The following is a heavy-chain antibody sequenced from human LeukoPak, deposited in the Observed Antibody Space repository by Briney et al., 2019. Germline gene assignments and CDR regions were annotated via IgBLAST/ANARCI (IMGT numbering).Heavy chain of an antibody. CDR2: IYYSGST. J-gene: IGHJ4*02. V-gene: IGHV4-59*01. Sequence: SETLSLTCTVSGGPIRTYQWSWIRQPPGKGLEWIGYIYYSGSTNYNPSLKSRVTISVDTSKNQFSLKLSSVTAADTAVYYCARDGGSSWPTYFDYWGQGTLVTVSS. CDR3: ARDGGSSWPTYFDY. CDR1: GGPIRTYQ. D-gene: IGHD6-13*01.